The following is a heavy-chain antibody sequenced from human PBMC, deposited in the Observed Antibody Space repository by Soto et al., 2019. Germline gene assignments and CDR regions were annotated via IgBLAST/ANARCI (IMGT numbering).Heavy chain of an antibody. Sequence: QVQLVESGGGVVQPGRSLRLSCAASGFAFSNYGIHWVRQAPGKGLEWVAVISNDGRTDYYADSVKGRFTISRDNSKNTMYLQMNSLRTEDTAVYYCAKEGALLGTSSSYGFDYWGRGALVTVSS. D-gene: IGHD3-16*01. J-gene: IGHJ4*02. CDR3: AKEGALLGTSSSYGFDY. CDR2: ISNDGRTD. CDR1: GFAFSNYG. V-gene: IGHV3-30*18.